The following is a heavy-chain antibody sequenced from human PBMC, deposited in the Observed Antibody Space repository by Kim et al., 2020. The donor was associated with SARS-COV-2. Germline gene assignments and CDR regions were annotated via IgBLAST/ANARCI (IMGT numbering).Heavy chain of an antibody. V-gene: IGHV3-49*03. J-gene: IGHJ4*02. CDR2: IRSKAYGGTT. CDR1: GFTFGDYA. D-gene: IGHD5-18*01. Sequence: GGSLRLSCTASGFTFGDYAMSWFRQAPGKGLEWVGFIRSKAYGGTTEYAASVKGRFTISRDDSKSIAYLQMNSLKTEDTAVYYCTRDLPKALWIQLWSFDYLGQGTLVTVSS. CDR3: TRDLPKALWIQLWSFDY.